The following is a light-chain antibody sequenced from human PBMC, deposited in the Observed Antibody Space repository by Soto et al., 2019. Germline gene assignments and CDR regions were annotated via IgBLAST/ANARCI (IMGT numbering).Light chain of an antibody. CDR2: AAS. CDR3: VQSDSSPYT. J-gene: IGKJ2*01. V-gene: IGKV1-39*01. Sequence: DIQVTQSPSSLSASVGDRVTISCRTSQSISRYLHWYQHRPGKAPNLLIYAASSLQSGVSSRFSGSGSGTDFTLTISDLQPEDFATYYCVQSDSSPYTFGQGAKLEI. CDR1: QSISRY.